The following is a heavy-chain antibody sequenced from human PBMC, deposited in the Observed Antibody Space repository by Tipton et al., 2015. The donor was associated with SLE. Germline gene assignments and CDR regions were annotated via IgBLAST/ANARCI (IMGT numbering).Heavy chain of an antibody. CDR1: GFTFSSYA. CDR2: ISGGGGST. J-gene: IGHJ4*02. V-gene: IGHV3-23*01. CDR3: ANYSGWIY. D-gene: IGHD6-19*01. Sequence: SLRLSCAASGFTFSSYAMSWVRQAPGKGLEWVSAISGGGGSTYYADSVKGRFTISRDNSKNTLNLQMNSLRAEDTAVYYCANYSGWIYWGQGTLVTVSS.